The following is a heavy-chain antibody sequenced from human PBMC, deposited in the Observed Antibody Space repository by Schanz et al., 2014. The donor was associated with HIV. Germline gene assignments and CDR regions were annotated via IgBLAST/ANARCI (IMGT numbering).Heavy chain of an antibody. CDR3: AREGTAARQFYYYGMDV. D-gene: IGHD6-6*01. V-gene: IGHV1-2*02. CDR1: GYTFTTYY. J-gene: IGHJ6*02. CDR2: LKPNSGDT. Sequence: QVQLVQSGAAVKKPGASVRVSCKASGYTFTTYYIHWVRQAPGQGLEWMAWLKPNSGDTDYAQKFQGRVTMTRDTSISTAYMELSRLGSDDTAVYYCAREGTAARQFYYYGMDVWGQGTTVTVSS.